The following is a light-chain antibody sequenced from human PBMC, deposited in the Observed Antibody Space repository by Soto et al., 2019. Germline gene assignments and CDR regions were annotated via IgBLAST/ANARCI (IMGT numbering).Light chain of an antibody. CDR2: GES. Sequence: EVVMTQSPATLSVSPGERVTLSCRASQSINAHLAWYQQKPGQAPRLLIHGESTRATGIPARFSGSGFGAEFIIYISSLQSEDFAIYYCQQYNTWLWTFGQGTKVEI. CDR1: QSINAH. V-gene: IGKV3-15*01. CDR3: QQYNTWLWT. J-gene: IGKJ1*01.